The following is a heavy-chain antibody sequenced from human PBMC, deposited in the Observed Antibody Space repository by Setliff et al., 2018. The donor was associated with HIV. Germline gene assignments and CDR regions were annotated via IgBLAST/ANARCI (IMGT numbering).Heavy chain of an antibody. Sequence: TLSLTCTVSGGSINNDIYFWTWIRQRPGKGLEWIGYIYYSGSTHSNPSLKSRLTISVDTSGNQFSLKLNSVTAADTAIYYCARSSRSSPFWFDYWGLGTLVTVS. J-gene: IGHJ5*01. CDR1: GGSINNDIYF. CDR3: ARSSRSSPFWFDY. D-gene: IGHD6-6*01. V-gene: IGHV4-31*03. CDR2: IYYSGST.